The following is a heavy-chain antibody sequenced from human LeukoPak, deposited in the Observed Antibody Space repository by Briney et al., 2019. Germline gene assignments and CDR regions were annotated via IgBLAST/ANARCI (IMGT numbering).Heavy chain of an antibody. CDR2: IGTLGDT. CDR1: GFIFKTYD. V-gene: IGHV3-13*01. CDR3: ARDRCSGGSCYGYYYGMDV. Sequence: GGSLRLSCAGSGFIFKTYDMHWVRQVTGKGLEWVSSIGTLGDTFYPDSVKGRFTISRDNAKNSLYLQMNSLRAEDTAVYYCARDRCSGGSCYGYYYGMDVWGQGTTVTVSS. D-gene: IGHD2-15*01. J-gene: IGHJ6*02.